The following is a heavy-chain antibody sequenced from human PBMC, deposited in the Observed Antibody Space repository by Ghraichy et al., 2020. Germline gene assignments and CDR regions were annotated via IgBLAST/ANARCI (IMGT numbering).Heavy chain of an antibody. D-gene: IGHD1-26*01. CDR3: ATLPELQYHNYGMDA. CDR1: GFLFTNYN. J-gene: IGHJ6*02. CDR2: ISGSGIYT. Sequence: GGSLRLSCAASGFLFTNYNMNWVRQAPGKGLEWVSSISGSGIYTYYADSVKGRFTISRDNAKNSLYLQVNSLGAEDTARYYCATLPELQYHNYGMDAWGPGTTVTVSS. V-gene: IGHV3-21*01.